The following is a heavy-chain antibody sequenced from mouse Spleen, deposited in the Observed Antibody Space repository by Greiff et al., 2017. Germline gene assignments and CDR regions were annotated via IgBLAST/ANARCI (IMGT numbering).Heavy chain of an antibody. CDR3: ARTYYYGSSYVMDY. CDR2: IWSGGST. Sequence: VQRVESGPGLVQPSQSLSITCTVSGFSLTSYGVHWVRQSPGKGLEWLGVIWSGGSTDYNAAFISRLSISKDNSKSQVFFKMNSLQANDTAIYYCARTYYYGSSYVMDYWGQGTSVTVSS. J-gene: IGHJ4*01. V-gene: IGHV2-2*02. CDR1: GFSLTSYG. D-gene: IGHD1-1*01.